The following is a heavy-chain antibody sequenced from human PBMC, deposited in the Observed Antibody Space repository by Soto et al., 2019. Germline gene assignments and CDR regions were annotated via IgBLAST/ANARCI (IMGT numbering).Heavy chain of an antibody. Sequence: ASVKVSCKASGYTFTSYAMHWVRQAPGQRLEWMGWINAGNGNTKYSQKLQGRVTITRDTSASTAYMELSSLRSEDTAVYYCARGLYSSGWYGWFDPWGQGTLVTVSS. CDR2: INAGNGNT. CDR3: ARGLYSSGWYGWFDP. D-gene: IGHD6-19*01. CDR1: GYTFTSYA. J-gene: IGHJ5*02. V-gene: IGHV1-3*01.